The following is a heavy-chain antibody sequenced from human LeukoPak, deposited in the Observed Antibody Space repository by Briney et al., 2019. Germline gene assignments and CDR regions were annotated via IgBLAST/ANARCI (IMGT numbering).Heavy chain of an antibody. J-gene: IGHJ4*02. CDR2: ISSSSSYI. Sequence: GGSLRLSCAASGFTFSSYSMNWVRQAPGKGLEWVSSISSSSSYIYYADSVKGRFTISRDNAKNSLYLQMNSLRAEDMAVYYCARDWSGSGWYFGSYFDYWGQGTLVTVSS. D-gene: IGHD6-19*01. CDR1: GFTFSSYS. V-gene: IGHV3-21*01. CDR3: ARDWSGSGWYFGSYFDY.